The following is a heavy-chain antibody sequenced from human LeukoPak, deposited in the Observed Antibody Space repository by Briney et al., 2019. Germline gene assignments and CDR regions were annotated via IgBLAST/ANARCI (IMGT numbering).Heavy chain of an antibody. CDR2: IKSKTDGGAT. CDR3: TTVASVVVVGATSLPFDY. CDR1: GFTFSNAW. J-gene: IGHJ4*02. Sequence: GGSLRLSCAASGFTFSNAWTSWVRQAPGKGLEWVGRIKSKTDGGATDYAAPVKGRFTISRDDSKNTLYLQMNSLKTEDTAVYYCTTVASVVVVGATSLPFDYWGQGTLVTVSS. D-gene: IGHD2-15*01. V-gene: IGHV3-15*01.